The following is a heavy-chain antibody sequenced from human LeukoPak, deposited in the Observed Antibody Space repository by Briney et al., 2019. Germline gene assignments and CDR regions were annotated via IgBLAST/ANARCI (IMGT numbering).Heavy chain of an antibody. D-gene: IGHD5-12*01. CDR3: ARDRRGYDFDY. J-gene: IGHJ4*02. CDR2: ISSSSSYI. V-gene: IGHV3-21*01. Sequence: GGSLRLSCAASGFTFSSYSMNWVRQAPGKGLEWVSSISSSSSYIYYADSVKGRFTISRDNAKNSLYLQMNSLRAEDAAVYYCARDRRGYDFDYWGQGTLVTVSS. CDR1: GFTFSSYS.